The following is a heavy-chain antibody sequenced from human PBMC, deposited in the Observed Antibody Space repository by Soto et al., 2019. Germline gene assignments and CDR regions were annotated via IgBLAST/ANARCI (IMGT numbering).Heavy chain of an antibody. J-gene: IGHJ6*02. CDR1: GYTFSTYA. Sequence: QVQVVQSGAEVKKPGASVKVSCKASGYTFSTYALHWVRQAPGQGLEWMGWINGGNGHTRYSQKFKDRVTISRDTPASTAYMELSGLRSEDTAVYYCARGKVMEENYYYYGMDVWGQGTTVTVSS. V-gene: IGHV1-3*01. D-gene: IGHD1-1*01. CDR3: ARGKVMEENYYYYGMDV. CDR2: INGGNGHT.